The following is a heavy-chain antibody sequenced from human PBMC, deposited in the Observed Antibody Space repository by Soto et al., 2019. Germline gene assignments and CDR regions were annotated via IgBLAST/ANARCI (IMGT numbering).Heavy chain of an antibody. J-gene: IGHJ4*02. V-gene: IGHV4-39*01. CDR3: ARRGYSGYDTFDY. CDR2: IYYSGST. D-gene: IGHD5-12*01. CDR1: GGSISRSSYY. Sequence: SETLSLTCTVSGGSISRSSYYWGLIRQPPGKGLEWIGSIYYSGSTYYNPSLKSRVTISVDTSKNQFSLKLSSVTAADTAVYYCARRGYSGYDTFDYWGQGTLVTVSS.